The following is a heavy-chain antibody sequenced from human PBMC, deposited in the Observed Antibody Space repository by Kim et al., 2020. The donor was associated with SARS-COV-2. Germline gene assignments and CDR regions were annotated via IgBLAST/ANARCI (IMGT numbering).Heavy chain of an antibody. J-gene: IGHJ6*02. V-gene: IGHV6-1*01. CDR3: ARDWQQRFIAGMDV. Sequence: SQTLSLTCAISGDSVSAKSAAWNWIRQSPSRGLEWLGRTYYRSKWYNDYAVSVKSRITINPDTSKNQFSLQLNSVTPDDTGVYYCARDWQQRFIAGMDVWGQGTTVTVSS. D-gene: IGHD6-13*01. CDR2: TYYRSKWYN. CDR1: GDSVSAKSAA.